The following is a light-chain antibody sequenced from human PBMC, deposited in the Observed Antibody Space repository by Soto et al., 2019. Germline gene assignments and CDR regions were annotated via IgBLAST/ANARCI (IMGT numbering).Light chain of an antibody. CDR2: DAS. CDR1: QSISSW. CDR3: HAYNSYLST. J-gene: IGKJ1*01. Sequence: DIQMTKSPSTPPASVGDRVTINCRASQSISSWLAWYQQKPGKAPKLLIYDASSLQSVVPSRFSGSGSGTEFTRAISGLQADDFETYYCHAYNSYLSTFGQRKKVESK. V-gene: IGKV1-5*01.